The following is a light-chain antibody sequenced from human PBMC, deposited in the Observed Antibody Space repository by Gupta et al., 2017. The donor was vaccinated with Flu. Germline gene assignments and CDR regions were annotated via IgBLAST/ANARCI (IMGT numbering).Light chain of an antibody. J-gene: IGLJ3*02. CDR3: SSDTSSSSLV. V-gene: IGLV2-14*01. Sequence: QSALPQPASVSGSPGQSLTISSTGTSSDVGGYNYVSWYQQHPGKAPKLMIYEDSKRPSGVSNRFSGSKSGNTASLTICGLQAEDEADYYCSSDTSSSSLVFGGGTKLTVL. CDR2: EDS. CDR1: SSDVGGYNY.